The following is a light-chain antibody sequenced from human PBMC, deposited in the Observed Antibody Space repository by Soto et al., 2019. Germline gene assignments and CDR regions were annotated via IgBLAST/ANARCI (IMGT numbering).Light chain of an antibody. CDR2: AAS. CDR1: QGIGVY. J-gene: IGKJ4*01. CDR3: QKYNSAPLT. V-gene: IGKV1-27*01. Sequence: DIQMTQSPSSLSASFGDRVTITCRASQGIGVYLAWFQQKPGNAPKLLLYAASTLQSGVPSRFSGSGSGTDFTLTISSLQPEDVATYYCQKYNSAPLTFGGGTKVEIK.